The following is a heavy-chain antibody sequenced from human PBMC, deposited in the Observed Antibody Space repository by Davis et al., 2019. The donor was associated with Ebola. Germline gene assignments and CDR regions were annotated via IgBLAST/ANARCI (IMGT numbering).Heavy chain of an antibody. CDR2: IYYSGST. V-gene: IGHV4-59*12. Sequence: SETLSLTCTVSGGSISSYYWSWIRQPPGKGLEWIGYIYYSGSTNYNPSLKSRVTISVDTSKNQFSLKLSSVTAADTAVYYCAKDVIYYYDSSGLWGQGTLVTVSS. CDR3: AKDVIYYYDSSGL. J-gene: IGHJ4*02. CDR1: GGSISSYY. D-gene: IGHD3-22*01.